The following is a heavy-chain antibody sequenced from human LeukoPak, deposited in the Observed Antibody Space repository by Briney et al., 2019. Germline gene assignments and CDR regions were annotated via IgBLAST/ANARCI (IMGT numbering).Heavy chain of an antibody. D-gene: IGHD4-17*01. J-gene: IGHJ4*02. V-gene: IGHV1-46*01. CDR3: ARESTVTTDFDY. CDR2: INPSGGST. CDR1: GYTFTGYY. Sequence: ASVKVSCKASGYTFTGYYMHWVRQAPGQGLEWMGIINPSGGSTSYAQKFQGRITMTRDTSTSTVYMELSSLRSEDTAVYYCARESTVTTDFDYWGQGTLVTVFS.